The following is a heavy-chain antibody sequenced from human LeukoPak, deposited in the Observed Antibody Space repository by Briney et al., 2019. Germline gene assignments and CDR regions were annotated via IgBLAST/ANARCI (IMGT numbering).Heavy chain of an antibody. CDR2: ISYDGSQK. CDR1: GFTFSSYA. CDR3: VRETTVTTTTWFDP. V-gene: IGHV3-30*04. D-gene: IGHD4-17*01. J-gene: IGHJ5*02. Sequence: GSLRLSCTASGFTFSSYAMHWARQAPGKGLEWVAIISYDGSQKYYVDSVKGRFTISRDNSKNTLDLQMNSLRTEDTAVYYCVRETTVTTTTWFDPWGQGTLVTVSS.